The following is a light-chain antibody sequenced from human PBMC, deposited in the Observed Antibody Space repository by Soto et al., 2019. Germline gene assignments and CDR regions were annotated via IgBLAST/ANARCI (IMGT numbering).Light chain of an antibody. CDR1: QTVLHSSISKNY. CDR2: WAS. J-gene: IGKJ1*01. CDR3: QQYYSTPWT. V-gene: IGKV4-1*01. Sequence: DIVMTQSPDSLAVSLGERATINCKSSQTVLHSSISKNYVAWYQQKPGQPPKLLIYWASTRESGVPDRFSGSGSGTDFTLTISSLQAEDVAVYYCQQYYSTPWTFGQGTKVEI.